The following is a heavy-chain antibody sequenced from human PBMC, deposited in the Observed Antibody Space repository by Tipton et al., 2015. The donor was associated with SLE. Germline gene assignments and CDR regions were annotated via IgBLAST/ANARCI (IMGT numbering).Heavy chain of an antibody. V-gene: IGHV3-30*02. CDR3: AKVGGYGMDV. CDR2: IRYDGTNK. D-gene: IGHD2-15*01. Sequence: SLRLSCAASGFTFSNYGMHWVRQAPGKGLEWVAFIRYDGTNKYYADSVKGRFTISRGNSKNTLYLQMNSLRAEDTAVYYCAKVGGYGMDVWGQGTTVTVSS. J-gene: IGHJ6*02. CDR1: GFTFSNYG.